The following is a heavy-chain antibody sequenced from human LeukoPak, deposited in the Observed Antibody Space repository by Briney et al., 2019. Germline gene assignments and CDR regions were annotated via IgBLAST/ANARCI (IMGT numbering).Heavy chain of an antibody. CDR3: ARIPTRGDILTGYFYYHYYYMDV. CDR1: GFTFSSYE. D-gene: IGHD3-9*01. Sequence: GGSLRLSCAASGFTFSSYEMNWVRQAPGKGLEWVSYISSSGSTIYYADSVKGRFTISRDNAKNSLYLQMNSLRAEDTAVYYCARIPTRGDILTGYFYYHYYYMDVWGKGTTVTISS. CDR2: ISSSGSTI. V-gene: IGHV3-48*03. J-gene: IGHJ6*03.